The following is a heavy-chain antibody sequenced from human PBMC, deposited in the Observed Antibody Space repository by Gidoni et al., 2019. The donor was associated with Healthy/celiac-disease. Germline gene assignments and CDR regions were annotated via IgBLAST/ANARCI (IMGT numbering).Heavy chain of an antibody. CDR1: GFTVSSNY. J-gene: IGHJ4*02. CDR3: ARDSAAGLYYFDY. Sequence: EVQLVETGGGLMQPGGSLRLSCAASGFTVSSNYLSWVRQAPGKGLEGVSVISSGGSTYYADSVKGRFTISRDNSKNTLYLQMNSLRAEDTAVYYCARDSAAGLYYFDYWGQGTLVAISS. D-gene: IGHD6-13*01. CDR2: ISSGGST. V-gene: IGHV3-53*02.